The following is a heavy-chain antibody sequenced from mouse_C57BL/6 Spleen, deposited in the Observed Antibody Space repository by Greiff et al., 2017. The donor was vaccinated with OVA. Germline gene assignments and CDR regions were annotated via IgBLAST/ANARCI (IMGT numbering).Heavy chain of an antibody. CDR1: GYTFTSYW. D-gene: IGHD2-5*01. Sequence: VKLQQPGAELVKPGASVKLSCKASGYTFTSYWMQWVKQRPGQGLEWIGEIDPSDSYTNYNQKFKGKATLTVDTASSTAYMQLSSLTSEDSAVYYCARRRGSNYEGFAYWGQGTLVTVSA. J-gene: IGHJ3*01. CDR3: ARRRGSNYEGFAY. CDR2: IDPSDSYT. V-gene: IGHV1-50*01.